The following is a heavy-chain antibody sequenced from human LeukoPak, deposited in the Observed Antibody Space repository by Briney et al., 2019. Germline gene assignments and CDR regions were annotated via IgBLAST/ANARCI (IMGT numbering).Heavy chain of an antibody. V-gene: IGHV7-4-1*02. CDR2: INTNTGNP. D-gene: IGHD4-17*01. CDR3: ARDFYGDYPETFDY. CDR1: GYTFTSYA. Sequence: ASVKVSCKASGYTFTSYAMNWVRQAPGQGLEWMGWINTNTGNPTYAQGFTGRFVFSLDTSVSTAYLQISSLKAEDAAVYYCARDFYGDYPETFDYWGQGTLVTVSS. J-gene: IGHJ4*02.